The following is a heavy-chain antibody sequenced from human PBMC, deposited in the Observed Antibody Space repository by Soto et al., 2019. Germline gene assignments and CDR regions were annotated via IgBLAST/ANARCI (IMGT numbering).Heavy chain of an antibody. CDR2: IYYSGST. V-gene: IGHV4-59*01. CDR3: ARLDCVSTSCHFGY. CDR1: GGSISSYY. Sequence: SETLSLTCTVSGGSISSYYWSWIRQPPGKGLEWIGYIYYSGSTNYNPSLKSRVTISVDTSKNQFSLKLSSVTAADTAVYYCARLDCVSTSCHFGYWGQGTLVTVSS. J-gene: IGHJ4*02. D-gene: IGHD2-2*01.